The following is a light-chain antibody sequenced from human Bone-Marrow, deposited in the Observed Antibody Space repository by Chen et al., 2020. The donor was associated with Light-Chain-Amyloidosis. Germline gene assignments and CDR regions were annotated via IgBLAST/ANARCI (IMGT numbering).Light chain of an antibody. CDR2: RDT. CDR3: QAADSSGTYEVI. J-gene: IGLJ2*01. Sequence: SYELTQPPSVSVSPGQTARITCSGDDLPTKYAYWYQQKPGHAPVLVIHRDTERPSGISERFSGTSSGTTATLTIRGVQAEDEADYPCQAADSSGTYEVIFGGGTKLTVL. V-gene: IGLV3-25*03. CDR1: DLPTKY.